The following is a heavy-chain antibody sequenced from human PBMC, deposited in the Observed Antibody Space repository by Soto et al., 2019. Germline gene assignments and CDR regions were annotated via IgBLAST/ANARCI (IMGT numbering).Heavy chain of an antibody. V-gene: IGHV3-23*01. CDR1: GFTFSSDA. CDR2: INGGGVST. D-gene: IGHD2-8*01. J-gene: IGHJ4*02. Sequence: EVQLLESGGGLVQPGGSLRLSCAASGFTFSSDAMSWVRQAPGKGLEWVSGINGGGVSTYYAESVKGRFTISRDNSKNTVYLPMNSLGAEDTAVYYCAKSPRYCTNGLCYPVYYFDYWGQGSLVTVSS. CDR3: AKSPRYCTNGLCYPVYYFDY.